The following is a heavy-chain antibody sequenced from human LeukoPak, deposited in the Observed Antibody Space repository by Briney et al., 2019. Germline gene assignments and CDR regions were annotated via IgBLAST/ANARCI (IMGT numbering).Heavy chain of an antibody. V-gene: IGHV3-53*01. CDR2: IYSGGST. CDR3: AKGPGNWIANFDY. CDR1: GFTASSNY. D-gene: IGHD1-20*01. Sequence: PGGSLRLSCAASGFTASSNYMSWVRQAPGKGLEWVSVIYSGGSTYYADSVKGRFTISRDNSKNTLYLQMNSLRAEDTAVYYCAKGPGNWIANFDYWGQGTLVTVSS. J-gene: IGHJ4*02.